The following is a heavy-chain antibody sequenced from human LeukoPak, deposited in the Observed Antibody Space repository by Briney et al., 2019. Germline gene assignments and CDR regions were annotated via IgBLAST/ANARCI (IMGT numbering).Heavy chain of an antibody. CDR1: GFTFSSYG. V-gene: IGHV3-30*03. J-gene: IGHJ4*02. Sequence: PGGSLRLSCAASGFTFSSYGMHWVRQAPGKGLEWVAVISYDGSNKYYADSVKGRFTISRDNSKNTLYLQMNSLRAEDTAVYYCARDLAVAGDIDWGQGTLVTVSS. CDR2: ISYDGSNK. CDR3: ARDLAVAGDID. D-gene: IGHD6-19*01.